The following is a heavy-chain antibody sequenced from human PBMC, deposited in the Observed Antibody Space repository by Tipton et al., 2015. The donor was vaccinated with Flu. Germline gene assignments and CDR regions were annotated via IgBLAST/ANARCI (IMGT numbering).Heavy chain of an antibody. Sequence: TLSLTCTVPGGSISSGSFYWSWIRQPAGKGLEWIGRIYTTGNTHYNPSLKSRVTISLDTSKNQFSLKVFSVTAADTAVYYCARRDYSNYVSDPKNWFDPWGQGILVTVSS. D-gene: IGHD4-11*01. J-gene: IGHJ5*02. CDR2: IYTTGNT. V-gene: IGHV4-61*02. CDR3: ARRDYSNYVSDPKNWFDP. CDR1: GGSISSGSFY.